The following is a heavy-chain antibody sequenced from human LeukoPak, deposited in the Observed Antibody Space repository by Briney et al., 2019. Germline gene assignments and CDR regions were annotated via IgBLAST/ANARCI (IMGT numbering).Heavy chain of an antibody. Sequence: ASVKVSCKACGGTFSSYAISWVRQAPGQGLEWMGRIIPILGIANYAQKFQGRVTITADKSTSTAYMELSSLRSEDTAVYYCARGSGTNFDYWGQGTLVTVSS. CDR3: ARGSGTNFDY. D-gene: IGHD1-26*01. V-gene: IGHV1-69*04. J-gene: IGHJ4*02. CDR1: GGTFSSYA. CDR2: IIPILGIA.